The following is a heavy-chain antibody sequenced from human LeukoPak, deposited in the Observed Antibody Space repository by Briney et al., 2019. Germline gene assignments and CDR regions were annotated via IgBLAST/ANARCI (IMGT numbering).Heavy chain of an antibody. V-gene: IGHV4-59*08. CDR3: ARVVNYYSMFDP. D-gene: IGHD2-21*02. J-gene: IGHJ5*02. CDR1: GGSISSYY. Sequence: SETLSLTCTVSGGSISSYYWSWIRQPPGKGLEWIGYIYYSGSTNYNPSLKSRVTISVDTSKNQFSLKLSSVTAADTAVYYCARVVNYYSMFDPWGQGTLVTVSS. CDR2: IYYSGST.